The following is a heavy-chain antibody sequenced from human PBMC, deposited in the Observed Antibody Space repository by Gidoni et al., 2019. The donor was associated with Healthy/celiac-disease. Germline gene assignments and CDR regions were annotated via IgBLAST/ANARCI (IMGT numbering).Heavy chain of an antibody. J-gene: IGHJ6*02. CDR3: ARMDDFWSGYHFNYYYYYGMDV. V-gene: IGHV3-21*01. CDR2: ISSSSSYI. D-gene: IGHD3-3*01. CDR1: GFTFSSYS. Sequence: EVQLVESGGGLVKPGGSLRLSCAASGFTFSSYSMNWVRQAPGKGLEWVSSISSSSSYIYYADSVKGRFTISRDNAKNSLYLQMNSLRVEDTAVYYCARMDDFWSGYHFNYYYYYGMDVWGQGTTVTVSS.